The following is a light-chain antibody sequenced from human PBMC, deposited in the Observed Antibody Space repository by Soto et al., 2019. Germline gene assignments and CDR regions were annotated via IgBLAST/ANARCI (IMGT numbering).Light chain of an antibody. CDR1: QTISFY. Sequence: IQMTQSPSSLSASVGDTVTITCRASQTISFYLNWYQQKPGRTPNLVIYATSSLQSGVPSRFDGSGSGTEFTLTSSSLQPDDFATYYCQQSFSTPHTFGQGTKLELK. CDR3: QQSFSTPHT. CDR2: ATS. J-gene: IGKJ2*01. V-gene: IGKV1-39*01.